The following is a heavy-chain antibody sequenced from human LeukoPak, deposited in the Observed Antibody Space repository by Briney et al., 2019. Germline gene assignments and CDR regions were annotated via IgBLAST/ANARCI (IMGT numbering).Heavy chain of an antibody. J-gene: IGHJ4*02. Sequence: GGSLRLSCAASGFTFSSYAMHWVRQAPGKGLEWVAVISYDGSNKYYADSVKGRFTISRDNSKNTLYLQMNSLRAEDTAVYYCAKEMLPYYYDSSGYYYDYWGQGTLVTVSS. CDR1: GFTFSSYA. CDR3: AKEMLPYYYDSSGYYYDY. CDR2: ISYDGSNK. V-gene: IGHV3-30-3*01. D-gene: IGHD3-22*01.